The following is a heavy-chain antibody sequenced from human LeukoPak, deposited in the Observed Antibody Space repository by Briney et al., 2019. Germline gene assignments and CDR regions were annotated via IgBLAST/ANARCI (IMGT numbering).Heavy chain of an antibody. Sequence: GGSLRLSCAASGFTFSSYAMSWVRQAPGKGLEWVSAMSSSDDGRYYAASVRGRFTISRDTSRSTLYLQMNSLRAEDTAVYYCAELGITMIGGVWGKGTTVTISS. V-gene: IGHV3-23*01. CDR1: GFTFSSYA. CDR2: MSSSDDGR. CDR3: AELGITMIGGV. J-gene: IGHJ6*04. D-gene: IGHD3-10*02.